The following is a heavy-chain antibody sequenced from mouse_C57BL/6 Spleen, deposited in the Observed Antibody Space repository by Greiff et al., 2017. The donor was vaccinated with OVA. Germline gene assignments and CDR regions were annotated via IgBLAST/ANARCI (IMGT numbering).Heavy chain of an antibody. CDR1: GFSLTNYN. Sequence: VQLVESGPGLVQPSQSLSITCTVSGFSLTNYNIHWVRQSPGKGLEWLGVIWSGGNTDYNAAFISRLSISKDNSKSQVFFKMNSLQVDDTAIYYCARNFGLQAWFAYWGQGTLVTVSA. J-gene: IGHJ3*01. CDR3: ARNFGLQAWFAY. D-gene: IGHD2-4*01. CDR2: IWSGGNT. V-gene: IGHV2-2*01.